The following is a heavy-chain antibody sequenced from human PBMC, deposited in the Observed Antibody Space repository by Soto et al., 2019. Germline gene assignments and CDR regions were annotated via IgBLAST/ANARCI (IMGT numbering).Heavy chain of an antibody. V-gene: IGHV4-31*03. CDR1: GGSISSGGYY. Sequence: SETLSLTCTISGGSISSGGYYWSWIRQHPGKGLEWIGYIYYSGSTYYNPSLKSRVTISVDTSKNQFSLKLSSVTAADTAVYYCARDRVGGYYTMYYGMDVWGRGTTVTVSS. CDR2: IYYSGST. D-gene: IGHD3-22*01. J-gene: IGHJ6*02. CDR3: ARDRVGGYYTMYYGMDV.